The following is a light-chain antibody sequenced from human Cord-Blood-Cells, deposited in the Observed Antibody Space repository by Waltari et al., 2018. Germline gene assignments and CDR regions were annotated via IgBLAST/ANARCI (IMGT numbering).Light chain of an antibody. CDR3: SSYTNSSTYV. CDR1: SSDVGGYNY. CDR2: DVS. Sequence: QSALTQPASVSGSPGQSITISCTGTSSDVGGYNYVSWYQQHPGKAPKLMIYDVSNRPSGGSNLSFGSKSGNSASLTISGLQAEDEADYYCSSYTNSSTYVFGTGTKVTVL. J-gene: IGLJ1*01. V-gene: IGLV2-14*01.